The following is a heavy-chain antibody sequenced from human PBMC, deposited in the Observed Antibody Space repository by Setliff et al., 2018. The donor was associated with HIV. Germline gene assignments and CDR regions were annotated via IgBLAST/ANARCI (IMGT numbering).Heavy chain of an antibody. V-gene: IGHV3-23*01. CDR3: AKDRVPDGLWAIDY. CDR1: GFTFSSYV. Sequence: AGGSLRLSCAATGFTFSSYVLHWVRQAPGKGLEWVSSIYGGGGTTFYADSVKGRFTISRDNSNNALYPQMNSLRVEDTGTYYCAKDRVPDGLWAIDYWGQGATVTVSS. D-gene: IGHD3-16*01. CDR2: IYGGGGTT. J-gene: IGHJ4*02.